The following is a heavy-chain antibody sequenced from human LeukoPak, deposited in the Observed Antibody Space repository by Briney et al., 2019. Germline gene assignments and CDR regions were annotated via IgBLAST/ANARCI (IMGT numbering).Heavy chain of an antibody. J-gene: IGHJ4*02. CDR1: GGSISSSSYY. CDR2: IYYSGST. Sequence: SETLSLTCTVSGGSISSSSYYWGWIRQPPGKGLEWIGSIYYSGSTYYNPSLKSRVTISVDTSKDQFSLKLSSVTAADTAVYYCARQGEAAAGIIPDYWGQGTLVTVSS. CDR3: ARQGEAAAGIIPDY. V-gene: IGHV4-39*01. D-gene: IGHD6-13*01.